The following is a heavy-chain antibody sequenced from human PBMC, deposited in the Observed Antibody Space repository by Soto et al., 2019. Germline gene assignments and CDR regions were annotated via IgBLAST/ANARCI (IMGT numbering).Heavy chain of an antibody. CDR2: ISGSGSTI. J-gene: IGHJ4*02. Sequence: PEGSLRLSCAAYGFTFSVSAVSWVRQAPGKGPEWISSISGSGSTIYYADSVKGRFTISRDNSKNTLYLQMSSLRAEDTAVYYCAKVFYYYVRSGYYSFDHWGQGTRVTVSS. CDR1: GFTFSVSA. D-gene: IGHD3-22*01. CDR3: AKVFYYYVRSGYYSFDH. V-gene: IGHV3-23*01.